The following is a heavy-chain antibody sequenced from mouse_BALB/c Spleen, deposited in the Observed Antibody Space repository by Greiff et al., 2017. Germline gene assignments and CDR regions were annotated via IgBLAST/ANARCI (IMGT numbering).Heavy chain of an antibody. CDR3: ARDGYYCDY. J-gene: IGHJ2*01. CDR1: GFTFSSYG. CDR2: INSNGGST. V-gene: IGHV5-6-3*01. D-gene: IGHD2-2*01. Sequence: EVMLVESGGGLVQPGGSLKLSCAASGFTFSSYGMSWVRQTPDKRLELVATINSNGGSTYYPDSVKGRFTISRDNAKYTLYLQMSSLKSEDTAMYYCARDGYYCDYWGQGTTLTVSS.